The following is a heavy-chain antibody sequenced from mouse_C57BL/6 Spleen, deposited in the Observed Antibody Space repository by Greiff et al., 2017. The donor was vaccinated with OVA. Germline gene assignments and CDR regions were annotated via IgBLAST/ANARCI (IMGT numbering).Heavy chain of an antibody. CDR2: IRSKSNNYAT. CDR3: VRDPYYVDY. CDR1: GFSFNTYA. J-gene: IGHJ2*01. V-gene: IGHV10-1*01. Sequence: EVKLVESGGGLVQPKGSLKLSCAASGFSFNTYAMNWVRQAPGKGLEWVARIRSKSNNYATYYADSVKDRFTISRDDSESMLYLQMNNLKTEDTAMYYCVRDPYYVDYWGQGTTLTVSS.